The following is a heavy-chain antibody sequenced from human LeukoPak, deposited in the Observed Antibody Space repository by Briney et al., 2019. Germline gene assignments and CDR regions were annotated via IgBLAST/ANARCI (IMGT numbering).Heavy chain of an antibody. CDR1: GFTFSSYA. CDR3: ASPQLG. CDR2: ISYDGSNK. J-gene: IGHJ4*02. D-gene: IGHD6-6*01. Sequence: PGGSLRLSCAASGFTFSSYAMHWVRQAPGKGLEWVAVISYDGSNKYYADSVKGRFTISRDNSKNTLYLQMNSLRAEDTAVYYCASPQLGGGQGTLVTVSS. V-gene: IGHV3-30-3*01.